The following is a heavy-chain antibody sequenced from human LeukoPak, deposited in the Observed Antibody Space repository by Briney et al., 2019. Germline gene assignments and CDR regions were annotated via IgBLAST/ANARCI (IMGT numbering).Heavy chain of an antibody. V-gene: IGHV1-18*01. D-gene: IGHD6-19*01. CDR2: ISAYNGNT. J-gene: IGHJ5*02. Sequence: ASVKVSCKASGYTFTSYGISWVRQAPGQGLEWMGWISAYNGNTNYAQKLQGRVTMTTDTSTSTAYMELRSLRSDDTAVYYCARERAGTGLDWFDPWGQGTLVTVSS. CDR1: GYTFTSYG. CDR3: ARERAGTGLDWFDP.